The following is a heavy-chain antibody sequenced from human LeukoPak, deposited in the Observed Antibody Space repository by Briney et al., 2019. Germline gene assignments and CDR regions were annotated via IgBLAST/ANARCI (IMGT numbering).Heavy chain of an antibody. CDR3: ARRVPAAYNWFDP. J-gene: IGHJ5*02. CDR2: MNPNSGNT. V-gene: IGHV1-8*01. D-gene: IGHD2-2*01. CDR1: GYTFTSYD. Sequence: ASVKVSCKASGYTFTSYDINWVRQATGQGLEWMGWMNPNSGNTGYAQKFQGRVTMTRNTSISTAYMELSSLRSEDTAVYYCARRVPAAYNWFDPWGQGTLVTVSS.